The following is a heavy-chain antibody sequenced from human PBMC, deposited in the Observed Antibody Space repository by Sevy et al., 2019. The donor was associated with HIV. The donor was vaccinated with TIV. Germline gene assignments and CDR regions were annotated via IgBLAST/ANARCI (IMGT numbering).Heavy chain of an antibody. J-gene: IGHJ4*02. CDR3: ARVRRVEYGGSDY. CDR1: GFTFSNHW. CDR2: IKKDGTDK. Sequence: GGSLRLSCAVSGFTFSNHWMTWVRQAPGKGLEWVANIKKDGTDKFYVDSVMDRFSISRDNAKDLLYLQMNSLRVEDTAVYYCARVRRVEYGGSDYWGQGTLVTVSS. V-gene: IGHV3-7*03. D-gene: IGHD3-10*01.